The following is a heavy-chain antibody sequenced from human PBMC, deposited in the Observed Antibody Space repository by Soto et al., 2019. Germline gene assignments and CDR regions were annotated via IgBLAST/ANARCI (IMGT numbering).Heavy chain of an antibody. CDR3: AKVTKRAAAGRYEYYKYGMDV. Sequence: GSLRLSCAASGFAFSTYAMTWVRQAPGKGLEWVSVISGSGGSSYYAASVKGRFTISRDNSKNTLYLQMNGLRAEDTALYYCAKVTKRAAAGRYEYYKYGMDVWGQGTTVTVS. CDR1: GFAFSTYA. CDR2: ISGSGGSS. D-gene: IGHD6-13*01. J-gene: IGHJ6*02. V-gene: IGHV3-23*01.